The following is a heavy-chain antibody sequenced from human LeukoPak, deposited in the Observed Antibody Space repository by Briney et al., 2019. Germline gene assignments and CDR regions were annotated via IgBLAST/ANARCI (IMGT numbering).Heavy chain of an antibody. J-gene: IGHJ3*02. CDR2: IYCSGST. D-gene: IGHD6-19*01. CDR3: ARILSSGWTGGTFDI. V-gene: IGHV4-28*01. Sequence: SETLSLTCAVSSYSISSSNWWGWIRQSPGKGLEWIGYIYCSGSTYYNPSLKSRVTMSVDTSKNQFSLKLNSVTAVDTAVYYCARILSSGWTGGTFDIWGQGTMVIVSS. CDR1: SYSISSSNW.